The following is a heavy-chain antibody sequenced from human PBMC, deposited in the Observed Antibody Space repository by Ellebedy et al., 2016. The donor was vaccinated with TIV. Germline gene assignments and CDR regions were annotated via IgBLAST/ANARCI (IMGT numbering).Heavy chain of an antibody. V-gene: IGHV3-21*04. CDR1: GSTFRSYG. CDR2: ISTTDGT. J-gene: IGHJ4*02. CDR3: ARYDGSGYALEY. Sequence: GESLKISCEASGSTFRSYGMSWVRQAPGKGLEWVSSISTTDGTPYADSVKGRFTISRDNAKNSLHLQMNSLTAEDTAVYYCARYDGSGYALEYWGQGTLVTVSS. D-gene: IGHD3-22*01.